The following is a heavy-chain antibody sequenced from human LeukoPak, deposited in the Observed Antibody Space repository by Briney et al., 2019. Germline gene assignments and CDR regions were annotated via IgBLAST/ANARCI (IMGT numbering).Heavy chain of an antibody. D-gene: IGHD6-13*01. CDR3: ARGYSSRWYGGGGY. CDR2: INTNTGNP. Sequence: RASVKVSCKASGYTFTSYAMNWVRQAPGQGLEWMGWINTNTGNPTYAQGFTGRFVFSLDTSVSTAYLQISSLKAEDTAVYYCARGYSSRWYGGGGYWGQGTLVTVSS. J-gene: IGHJ4*02. V-gene: IGHV7-4-1*02. CDR1: GYTFTSYA.